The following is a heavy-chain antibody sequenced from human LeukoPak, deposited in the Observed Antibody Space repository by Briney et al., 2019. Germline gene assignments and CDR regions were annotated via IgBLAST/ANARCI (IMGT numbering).Heavy chain of an antibody. V-gene: IGHV1-46*01. J-gene: IGHJ4*02. CDR1: GYTFTSYY. CDR3: ARSITMVRGVITHFDY. D-gene: IGHD3-10*01. CDR2: INPSGGST. Sequence: GASVKVSCKASGYTFTSYYMHWVRQAPGQGLEWMGIINPSGGSTSYAQKFQGRVTMTRDTSTSTVYMELSSLRSEDTAVYYCARSITMVRGVITHFDYWGQGTLVTVSS.